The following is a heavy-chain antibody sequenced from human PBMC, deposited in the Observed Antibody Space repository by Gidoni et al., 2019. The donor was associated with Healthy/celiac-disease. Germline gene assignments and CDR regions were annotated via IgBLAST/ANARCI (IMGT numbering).Heavy chain of an antibody. CDR2: ISAYNGNT. J-gene: IGHJ5*02. CDR3: ARDRGYDILTGYSRFDP. Sequence: QVQLVQSGDEVKKPGASVKVSCKASGYTFTSYGISWVRQAPGQGLEWMGWISAYNGNTNYAQKLQGRVTMTTDTSTSTAYMELRSLRSDDTAVYYCARDRGYDILTGYSRFDPWGQGTLVTVSS. D-gene: IGHD3-9*01. CDR1: GYTFTSYG. V-gene: IGHV1-18*01.